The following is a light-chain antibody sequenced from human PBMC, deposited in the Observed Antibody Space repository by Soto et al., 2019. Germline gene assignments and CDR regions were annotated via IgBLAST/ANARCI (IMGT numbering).Light chain of an antibody. V-gene: IGKV3-11*01. CDR2: DAS. J-gene: IGKJ3*01. CDR1: QLIVNF. CDR3: QQRTTWPPLFA. Sequence: EIVLTQSPSNMSFSPGERATLPCRASQLIVNFLAWHQHKPGQAPRLLIYDASKRATGIPARFSGSGSGTDFTLTVSSLGLADFAVYYWQQRTTWPPLFAFVPGTRVDIK.